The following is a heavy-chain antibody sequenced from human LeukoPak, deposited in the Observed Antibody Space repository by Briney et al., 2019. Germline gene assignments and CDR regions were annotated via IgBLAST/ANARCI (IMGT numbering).Heavy chain of an antibody. V-gene: IGHV3-30*18. CDR2: ISYDGNNK. J-gene: IGHJ3*02. CDR3: AKEVRGDAFDI. CDR1: GFTFSRYG. Sequence: GGSLRLSCAASGFTFSRYGMHWVRQAPGKGLEWVAVISYDGNNKYYADSVKGRFTISRDNTKNTLFLQMNSLRAEDTAVYYCAKEVRGDAFDIWGQGTMVTVSS. D-gene: IGHD3-16*01.